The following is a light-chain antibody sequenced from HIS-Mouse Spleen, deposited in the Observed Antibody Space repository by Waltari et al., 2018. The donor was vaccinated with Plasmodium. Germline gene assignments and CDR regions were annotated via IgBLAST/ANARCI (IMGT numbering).Light chain of an antibody. Sequence: QPVVTHAPSFSVFPGGTVTLTSGLCLGSVPPSYSPSWSPQTPGQAPRTLIYSTNTRSSGVPDRFSGSILGNKAALTSTGAQADDESDYYCVLYMGSGIWVFGGGTKLTVL. CDR2: STN. J-gene: IGLJ2*01. CDR1: LGSVPPSYS. CDR3: VLYMGSGIWV. V-gene: IGLV8-61*01.